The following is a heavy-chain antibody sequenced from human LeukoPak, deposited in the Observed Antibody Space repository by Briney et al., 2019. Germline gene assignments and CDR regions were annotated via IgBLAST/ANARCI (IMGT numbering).Heavy chain of an antibody. CDR2: ISYDGSNK. CDR1: GFTFSSYA. J-gene: IGHJ4*02. CDR3: AKYSSPFGY. D-gene: IGHD6-6*01. Sequence: PGRSLRLSCAASGFTFSSYAMHWVRQAPGKGLEWVAVISYDGSNKYYADSVKGRFTISRDNSKNTLYLQMNSLRAEDTAVYYCAKYSSPFGYWGQGTLVTVSS. V-gene: IGHV3-30-3*01.